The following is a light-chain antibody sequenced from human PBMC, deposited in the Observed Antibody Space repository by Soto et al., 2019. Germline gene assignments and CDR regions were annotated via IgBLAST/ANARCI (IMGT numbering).Light chain of an antibody. V-gene: IGLV2-23*01. J-gene: IGLJ2*01. CDR2: EGS. Sequence: QSALTQPASVSGSPGQSITISCTGTSSDVGSYNLVSWYQQHPGKDPKLMIYEGSKRPSGVSNRFSGSKSGNPASLTISGLQAEDEADYYCCSYAGSSTFVVFGGGTKLTVL. CDR3: CSYAGSSTFVV. CDR1: SSDVGSYNL.